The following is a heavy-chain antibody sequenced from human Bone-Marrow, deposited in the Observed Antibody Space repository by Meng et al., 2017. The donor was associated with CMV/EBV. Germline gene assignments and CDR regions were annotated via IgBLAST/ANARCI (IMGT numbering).Heavy chain of an antibody. CDR1: GFTFRTYS. CDR3: AKDRIPYSSSWYDD. J-gene: IGHJ4*02. Sequence: GGSLRLSCDASGFTFRTYSMNWVRQAPGKGLEWVSYISSSGSTIYYADSVKGRFTISRDNAKNSLYLQMNSLRAEDTAVYYCAKDRIPYSSSWYDDGGQGTLVTVSS. CDR2: ISSSGSTI. V-gene: IGHV3-48*04. D-gene: IGHD6-13*01.